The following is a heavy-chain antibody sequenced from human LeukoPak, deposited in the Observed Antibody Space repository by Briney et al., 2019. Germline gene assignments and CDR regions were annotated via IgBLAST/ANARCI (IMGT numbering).Heavy chain of an antibody. CDR1: GYSFTSYW. Sequence: GESLKISCKGSGYSFTSYWIGWVRQMPGKGLEWMGIIYPGDSDTRYSPSFQGQVTISADKSISTAYLQWSSLKASDTAMYYCASSNSNNWNYKFLAFDTWGQGTMVTVSS. V-gene: IGHV5-51*01. J-gene: IGHJ3*02. CDR2: IYPGDSDT. D-gene: IGHD1-7*01. CDR3: ASSNSNNWNYKFLAFDT.